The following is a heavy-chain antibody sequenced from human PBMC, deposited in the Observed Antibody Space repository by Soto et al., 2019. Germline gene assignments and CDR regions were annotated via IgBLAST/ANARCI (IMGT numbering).Heavy chain of an antibody. D-gene: IGHD2-2*01. CDR1: GGSISSSSYY. V-gene: IGHV4-39*01. J-gene: IGHJ6*02. CDR2: IYYSGST. Sequence: SETLSLACTVSGGSISSSSYYWGWIRQPPGKGLEWIGSIYYSGSTYYNPSLNSRVTVSVDTSKNQFSLKVTSVTAADTAVYYCARLHGYCISSSCHGHYALDVWGQGTTVTVSS. CDR3: ARLHGYCISSSCHGHYALDV.